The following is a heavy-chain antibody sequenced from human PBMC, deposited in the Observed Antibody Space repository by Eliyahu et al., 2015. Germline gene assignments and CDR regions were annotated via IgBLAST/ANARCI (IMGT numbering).Heavy chain of an antibody. Sequence: EVQLVESGGGLVQPGGSLRLSCAASGFTFSSYSMNWVRQAPGKGLEWVSYISSSSSTIYYADSVKGRFTISRDNAKNSLYLQMNSLRAEDTAVYYCARDGVHAFDIWGQGTMVTVSS. J-gene: IGHJ3*02. CDR1: GFTFSSYS. V-gene: IGHV3-48*01. CDR3: ARDGVHAFDI. D-gene: IGHD3-3*01. CDR2: ISSSSSTI.